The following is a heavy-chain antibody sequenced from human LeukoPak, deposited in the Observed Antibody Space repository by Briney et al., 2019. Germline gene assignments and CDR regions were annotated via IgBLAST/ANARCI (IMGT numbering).Heavy chain of an antibody. CDR1: GFTFSSYW. Sequence: GGSLRLSCAASGFTFSSYWMNWVRQAPGKGLEWVANIKQDGSEKYYVDSVKGRFTISRDNAKNSLYLQMNSLRAEDTAVYYCXXXXGQLWWNYYYYMDAWGKGATVTVSS. CDR3: XXXXGQLWWNYYYYMDA. CDR2: IKQDGSEK. V-gene: IGHV3-7*01. J-gene: IGHJ6*03. D-gene: IGHD5-18*01.